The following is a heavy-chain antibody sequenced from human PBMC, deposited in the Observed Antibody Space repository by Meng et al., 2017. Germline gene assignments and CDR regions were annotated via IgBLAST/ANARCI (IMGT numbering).Heavy chain of an antibody. CDR2: IWYDGSNK. Sequence: GKSLKISCAASGFTFSSYGMHWVRQAPGKGLEWVAVIWYDGSNKYYADSVKGRFTISRDNSKNTLYLQMNSLRAEDTAVYYCARVFTMVRGGDVAFDIWGQGTMVTVSS. CDR3: ARVFTMVRGGDVAFDI. V-gene: IGHV3-33*01. CDR1: GFTFSSYG. D-gene: IGHD3-10*01. J-gene: IGHJ3*02.